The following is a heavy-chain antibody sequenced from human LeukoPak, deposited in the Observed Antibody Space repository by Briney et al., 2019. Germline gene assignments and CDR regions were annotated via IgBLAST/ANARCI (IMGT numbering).Heavy chain of an antibody. CDR2: IGTAGDT. CDR3: VRTGSSGYDFDY. J-gene: IGHJ4*02. D-gene: IGHD3-22*01. Sequence: GGSLRLSCAASGFTFSSYDMHWVRQAAGKGLEWVSAIGTAGDTYYPGSVKGRFTISRENAKNSLNLQMNSLRAGDTAVYYCVRTGSSGYDFDYWGQGTLVTVSS. V-gene: IGHV3-13*01. CDR1: GFTFSSYD.